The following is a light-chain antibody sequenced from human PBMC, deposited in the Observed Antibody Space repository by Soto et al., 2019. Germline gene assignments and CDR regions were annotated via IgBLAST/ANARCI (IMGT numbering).Light chain of an antibody. J-gene: IGLJ2*01. CDR3: CSYAGSSTSHVV. CDR1: SSDVGSYNL. CDR2: DAS. Sequence: QSALTQPASVSGSPGQSITISCTGTSSDVGSYNLVSWYQQHPGKAPKLMIYDASKRPSGLSNRFSGSTSGNTASLTISGLQAEDEADYYCCSYAGSSTSHVVFGGGTKLTVL. V-gene: IGLV2-23*01.